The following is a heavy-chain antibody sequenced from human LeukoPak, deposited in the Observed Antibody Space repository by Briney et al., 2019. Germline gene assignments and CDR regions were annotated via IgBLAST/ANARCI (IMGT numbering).Heavy chain of an antibody. CDR3: ARRGDGGRSFDY. V-gene: IGHV3-53*01. CDR1: GFTVSSSY. J-gene: IGHJ4*02. D-gene: IGHD4-23*01. CDR2: IYGGGST. Sequence: QPGGSLRLSCAASGFTVSSSYMNWVRQAPGKGLEWVSLIYGGGSTYYADSVKGRFTISRDNSKNTLYLQMNSLRAEDTAVYYCARRGDGGRSFDYWGQGTLVTVSS.